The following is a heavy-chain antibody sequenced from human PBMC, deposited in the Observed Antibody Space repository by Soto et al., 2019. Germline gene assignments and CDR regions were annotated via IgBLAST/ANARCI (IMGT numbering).Heavy chain of an antibody. V-gene: IGHV3-48*03. Sequence: GGSLRLSCAASGFTFSRYEMNWVRQAPGKGLEWVAYITGTGSTIYYADSVKGRFTISRGNSKNTLYLQMTSLRADDTAVYYCAKDRRAGGNYGFYSDFWGQGALVTVSS. CDR1: GFTFSRYE. J-gene: IGHJ4*02. CDR3: AKDRRAGGNYGFYSDF. D-gene: IGHD1-7*01. CDR2: ITGTGSTI.